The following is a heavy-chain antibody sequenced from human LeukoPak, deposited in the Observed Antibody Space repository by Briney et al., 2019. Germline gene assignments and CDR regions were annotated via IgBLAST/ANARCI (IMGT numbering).Heavy chain of an antibody. CDR3: ARPTPYYYDSSGLFDP. CDR1: GDSISSYY. V-gene: IGHV4-59*05. J-gene: IGHJ5*02. Sequence: PSETLSLTCTVSGDSISSYYWSWIRQPPGKGLEWIGSIYYSGSTYYNPSLKSRVTISVDTSKNQFSLKLSSVTAADTAVYYCARPTPYYYDSSGLFDPWGQGTLVTVSS. CDR2: IYYSGST. D-gene: IGHD3-22*01.